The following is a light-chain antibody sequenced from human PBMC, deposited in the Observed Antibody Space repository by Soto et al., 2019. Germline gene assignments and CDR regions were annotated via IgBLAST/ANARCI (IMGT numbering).Light chain of an antibody. CDR3: LTYDSSLSGVI. CDR2: GKN. J-gene: IGLJ2*01. Sequence: QSALTQPPSVSGAPGQRVTISCTGSSSNIGTGFDVHWYQQVPGTAPKLLIYGKNNRPSGVPDRFSGSKSGTSASLAITGLQAEDEADYYCLTYDSSLSGVIFGGGTKVTVL. V-gene: IGLV1-40*01. CDR1: SSNIGTGFD.